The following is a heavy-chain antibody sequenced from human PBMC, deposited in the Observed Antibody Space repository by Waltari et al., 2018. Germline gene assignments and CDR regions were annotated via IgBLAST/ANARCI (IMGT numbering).Heavy chain of an antibody. CDR1: GYTFTSYG. CDR3: AREWVEVVVVAGSYYYYGMDV. J-gene: IGHJ6*02. V-gene: IGHV1-18*01. D-gene: IGHD2-15*01. Sequence: QVQLVQSGAEVKKPGASVKVSCKASGYTFTSYGISWVRQAPGQGLEWMGWISAYNGNTNYAQKLQGRVTMTTDTSTSTAYMELRSLRSDDTAVYYCAREWVEVVVVAGSYYYYGMDVWGQGTTVTVSS. CDR2: ISAYNGNT.